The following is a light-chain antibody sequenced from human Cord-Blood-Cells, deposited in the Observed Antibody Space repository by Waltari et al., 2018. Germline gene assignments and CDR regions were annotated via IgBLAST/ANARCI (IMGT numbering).Light chain of an antibody. CDR2: GAS. Sequence: EMVFTLTPGALSLSPVLRATLSCRTSQRVSSSYLAGYQQKLGQAPRLLIYGASSRATGIPDRFSGSGSGTDFTLTISRLEPEDFAVYYCQQCGSSPPTFGGGTKVEIK. V-gene: IGKV3-20*01. CDR1: QRVSSSY. CDR3: QQCGSSPPT. J-gene: IGKJ4*01.